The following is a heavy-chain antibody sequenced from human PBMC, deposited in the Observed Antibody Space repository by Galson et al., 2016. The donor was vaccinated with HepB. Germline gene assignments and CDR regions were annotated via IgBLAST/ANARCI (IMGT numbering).Heavy chain of an antibody. J-gene: IGHJ5*02. CDR1: GYSIKSGYY. Sequence: ETLSLTCTVSGYSIKSGYYWGWVRQPPGKGLEWIGSINESGNNFYNPTLKSRVTISVDTSKNKFSLSLNSVTAADTAVYYFARLPGLGGGWFDPWGQGTLVIVSS. CDR2: INESGNN. CDR3: ARLPGLGGGWFDP. V-gene: IGHV4-38-2*02. D-gene: IGHD3-16*01.